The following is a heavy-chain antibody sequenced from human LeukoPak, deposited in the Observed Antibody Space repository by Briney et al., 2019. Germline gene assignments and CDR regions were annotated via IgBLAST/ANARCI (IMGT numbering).Heavy chain of an antibody. J-gene: IGHJ3*02. V-gene: IGHV3-23*01. CDR2: ISGSGGST. CDR3: AKAFWSGYYTGIDAFDI. Sequence: GGSLRLSCAASGFTFSSYAMSWVRQAPGKGLEWVSAISGSGGSTYYADSVKGRSTISRDNSKNTLYLQMNSLRAEDTAVYYCAKAFWSGYYTGIDAFDIWGQGTMVTVSS. CDR1: GFTFSSYA. D-gene: IGHD3-3*01.